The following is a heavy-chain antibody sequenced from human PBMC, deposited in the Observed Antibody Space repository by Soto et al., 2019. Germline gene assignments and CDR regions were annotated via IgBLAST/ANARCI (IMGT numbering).Heavy chain of an antibody. CDR1: GFTFSSYG. J-gene: IGHJ4*02. V-gene: IGHV3-30*18. CDR2: ISYDGSNK. Sequence: LRLSCASSGFTFSSYGMHWVRQAPGKGLEWVAVISYDGSNKYYADSVKGRFTISRDNSKNTLYLQMNSLRAEDTAVYYCAKDRGYSGYDRFDYWGQGT. D-gene: IGHD5-12*01. CDR3: AKDRGYSGYDRFDY.